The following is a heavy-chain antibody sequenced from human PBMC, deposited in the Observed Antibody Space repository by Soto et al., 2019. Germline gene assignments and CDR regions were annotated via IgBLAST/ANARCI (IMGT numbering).Heavy chain of an antibody. J-gene: IGHJ5*02. CDR1: SGSISSSNW. CDR3: ARAGYNWNVYSWFDP. D-gene: IGHD1-1*01. Sequence: SETLSLTCAVSSGSISSSNWWSWVRQPPGKGLEWIGEIYHSGSTNYNPSLKSRVTISVDKSKNQFSLKLSSVTAADTAVYYCARAGYNWNVYSWFDPWGQGTLVTVSS. V-gene: IGHV4-4*02. CDR2: IYHSGST.